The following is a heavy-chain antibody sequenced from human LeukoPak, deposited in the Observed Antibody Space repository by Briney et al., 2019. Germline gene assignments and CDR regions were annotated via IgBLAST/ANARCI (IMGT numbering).Heavy chain of an antibody. J-gene: IGHJ5*02. D-gene: IGHD1-26*01. V-gene: IGHV3-15*01. CDR3: TSGGHYFDP. CDR2: IKSKTDGGTT. CDR1: GFTSSNAW. Sequence: GGSLRLSCAASGFTSSNAWMSWVRQAPGKGPEWVGRIKSKTDGGTTDYAAALKGRFTISRDDSKNTLYLQMNSLKTEDTAVYSCTSGGHYFDPWGQGTLVTVSS.